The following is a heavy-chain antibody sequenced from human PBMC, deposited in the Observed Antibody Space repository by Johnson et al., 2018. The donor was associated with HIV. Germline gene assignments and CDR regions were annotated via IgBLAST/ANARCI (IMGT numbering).Heavy chain of an antibody. Sequence: QVQLVESGGGVVQPGRSLRLSCAASGFTFSSYGMHWVRQGPGKGLEWVAVIWYDGRNKYYADSVKGRFTISRDNSKNTLYLQMNSLRAEDTAVYYCAIDTREWELRGWDAFDIWGQGTKVTVSS. CDR2: IWYDGRNK. CDR3: AIDTREWELRGWDAFDI. V-gene: IGHV3-33*01. D-gene: IGHD1-26*01. CDR1: GFTFSSYG. J-gene: IGHJ3*02.